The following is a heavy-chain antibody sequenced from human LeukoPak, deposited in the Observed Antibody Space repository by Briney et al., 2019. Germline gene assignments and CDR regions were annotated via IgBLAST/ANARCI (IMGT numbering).Heavy chain of an antibody. J-gene: IGHJ4*02. V-gene: IGHV4-34*01. CDR3: ARQSGGYFRY. D-gene: IGHD1-26*01. Sequence: NTSETLSLTCAVYGGSFSGYYWSWIRQPPGKGLEWIGEINHSGSTNYNPSLKSRVTISVDTSKNQFSLKLSSVTAADTAVYYCARQSGGYFRYWGQGTLVTVSS. CDR2: INHSGST. CDR1: GGSFSGYY.